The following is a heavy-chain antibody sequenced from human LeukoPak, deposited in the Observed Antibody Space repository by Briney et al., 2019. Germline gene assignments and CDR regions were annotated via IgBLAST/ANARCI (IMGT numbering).Heavy chain of an antibody. J-gene: IGHJ4*02. D-gene: IGHD6-19*01. CDR2: IYLGDSDA. CDR3: ARRVVAGDYFFDY. Sequence: GESLKISCKTSGHTFITYWIAWVRQVPGKGLGWMGIIYLGDSDARYSPSFQGQVTSSVDKSIDTAYLQWSSLKASDTAMYYCARRVVAGDYFFDYWGQGTLVTVSS. CDR1: GHTFITYW. V-gene: IGHV5-51*01.